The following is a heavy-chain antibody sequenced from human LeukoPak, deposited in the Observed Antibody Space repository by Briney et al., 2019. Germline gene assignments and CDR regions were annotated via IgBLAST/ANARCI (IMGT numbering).Heavy chain of an antibody. D-gene: IGHD3-22*01. CDR1: GYTFTSYD. Sequence: GASVKVSCKASGYTFTSYDINWVRQAPGQGLEWMGWMNPNSGNTGYAQKFQGRVTITRNTSISTAYMELSSLRSEDTAVYYCARDLWPFYDSRGFDYWGQGTLVTVSS. CDR2: MNPNSGNT. CDR3: ARDLWPFYDSRGFDY. J-gene: IGHJ4*02. V-gene: IGHV1-8*03.